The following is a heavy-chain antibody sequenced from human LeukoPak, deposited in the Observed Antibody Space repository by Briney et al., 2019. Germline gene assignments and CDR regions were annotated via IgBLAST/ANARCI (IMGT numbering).Heavy chain of an antibody. CDR3: ARGPPNWGFDY. CDR2: MSPNSGNT. D-gene: IGHD7-27*01. J-gene: IGHJ4*02. V-gene: IGHV1-8*01. Sequence: ASVKVSCKASGYTFTSYDINWVRQATGQGPEWMGWMSPNSGNTGYAQKFQGRVTMTRNTFINTAYMELSSLRSEDTAVYYCARGPPNWGFDYWGPGTLVTVSS. CDR1: GYTFTSYD.